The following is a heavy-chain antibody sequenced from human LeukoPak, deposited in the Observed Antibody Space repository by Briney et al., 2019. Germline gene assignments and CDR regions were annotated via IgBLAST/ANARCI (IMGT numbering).Heavy chain of an antibody. Sequence: ASVKVPCKASGYTFTGYYMHWVRQAPGQGLEWMGWINPNSGGTNYAQKFQCRVTMTRDTSSRTPYMELSRLRSDDTAVYYCARKYQLLYRGNYYYYYMDVWGKGTTVTVSS. J-gene: IGHJ6*03. CDR2: INPNSGGT. CDR1: GYTFTGYY. CDR3: ARKYQLLYRGNYYYYYMDV. V-gene: IGHV1-2*02. D-gene: IGHD2-2*02.